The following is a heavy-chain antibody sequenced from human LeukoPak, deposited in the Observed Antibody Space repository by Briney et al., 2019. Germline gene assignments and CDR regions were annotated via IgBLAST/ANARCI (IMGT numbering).Heavy chain of an antibody. D-gene: IGHD3-10*01. J-gene: IGHJ4*02. CDR2: ISVSGDNT. Sequence: GGSLRLSCAASGFTFSSYAMSWVRQAPGKGLQWVSTISVSGDNTYYADSVKGRFTISRDNSKNTLYLQMNSLRADDTAIYYCAKRSSGGPYYFDYWGQGTLVTVSS. V-gene: IGHV3-23*01. CDR1: GFTFSSYA. CDR3: AKRSSGGPYYFDY.